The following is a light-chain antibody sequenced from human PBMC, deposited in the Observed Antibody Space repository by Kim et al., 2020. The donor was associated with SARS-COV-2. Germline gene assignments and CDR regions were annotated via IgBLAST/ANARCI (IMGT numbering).Light chain of an antibody. CDR3: QQYSTYPLT. J-gene: IGKJ5*01. CDR1: QDIGSY. CDR2: AAS. V-gene: IGKV1-16*02. Sequence: ASGGDRVTIICRASQDIGSYLAWFQHKPGQAPKSLIYAASSLQSGVPSKVSGSGSGTYFTLIINSLEPEDFATYYCQQYSTYPLTFGQGTRLEIK.